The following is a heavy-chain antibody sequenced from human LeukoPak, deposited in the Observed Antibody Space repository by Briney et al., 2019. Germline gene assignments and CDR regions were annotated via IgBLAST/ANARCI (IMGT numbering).Heavy chain of an antibody. CDR2: INPDSGGT. Sequence: GASVKVSCKASGYTFTGYYMHWVRQAPGHGLEWMGWINPDSGGTNYAQKFQGRVTMTRDTSINTAYMELSRLRSDDTAVYYCARDVYYDSSGYYEDVDYWGQGTLVTVSS. J-gene: IGHJ4*02. V-gene: IGHV1-2*02. CDR1: GYTFTGYY. D-gene: IGHD3-22*01. CDR3: ARDVYYDSSGYYEDVDY.